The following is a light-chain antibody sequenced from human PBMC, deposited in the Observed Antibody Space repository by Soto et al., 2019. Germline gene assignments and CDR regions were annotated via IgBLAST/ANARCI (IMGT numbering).Light chain of an antibody. V-gene: IGLV2-14*01. J-gene: IGLJ2*01. CDR2: DVS. CDR1: SSDVGGYNY. Sequence: QSALTQPASVSGSPGQSITNSCTGTSSDVGGYNYVSWYQQHPGKAPKLMIYDVSNRPSGVSNRFSGSKSGNTASLTISGLQAEDEADYYCSSYTSSSTPCVVFGGGTKVTVL. CDR3: SSYTSSSTPCVV.